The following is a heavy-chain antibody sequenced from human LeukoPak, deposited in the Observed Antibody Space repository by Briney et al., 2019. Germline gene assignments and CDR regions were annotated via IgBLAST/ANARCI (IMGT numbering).Heavy chain of an antibody. CDR2: IKQDGSEK. Sequence: GGSLRLSCAASGFTFSSYWMSWVRQAPGKGLEWVANIKQDGSEKYYVDSVKGRFTISRDNAKNSLYLQMNSLRAEDTAVYYCVRDLYDYVWGSYRYIDYWGQGTLVTVSS. D-gene: IGHD3-16*02. CDR1: GFTFSSYW. CDR3: VRDLYDYVWGSYRYIDY. J-gene: IGHJ4*02. V-gene: IGHV3-7*01.